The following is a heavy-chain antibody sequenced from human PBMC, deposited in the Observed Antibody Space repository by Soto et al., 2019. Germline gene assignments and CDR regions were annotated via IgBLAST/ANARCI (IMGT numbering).Heavy chain of an antibody. CDR3: ARDCSGGSCYYLDN. Sequence: QVHLVESGGGAVQPARSLRLSCAASGFTFSTYGMHWVRQAPGKGLEWVAVTWYDGSNSFYADSVKGRFTISRDNSKRTLYLQMDRLRVEDTAVYYCARDCSGGSCYYLDNWGQGTLVTVSS. J-gene: IGHJ4*02. D-gene: IGHD2-15*01. CDR2: TWYDGSNS. CDR1: GFTFSTYG. V-gene: IGHV3-33*01.